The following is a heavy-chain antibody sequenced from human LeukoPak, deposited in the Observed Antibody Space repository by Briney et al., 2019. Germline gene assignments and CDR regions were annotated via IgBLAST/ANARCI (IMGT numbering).Heavy chain of an antibody. V-gene: IGHV4-31*03. CDR1: GGSISSGGYY. Sequence: SQTLSFTCTVSGGSISSGGYYWSWIRQHPGKGLEWIGYIYYSGSTYYNPSLKSRVTISVDTSKNQFSLKLSSVTAADTAVYYCARLYYGSGSYHFDYWGQGTLVTVSS. D-gene: IGHD3-10*01. CDR2: IYYSGST. CDR3: ARLYYGSGSYHFDY. J-gene: IGHJ4*02.